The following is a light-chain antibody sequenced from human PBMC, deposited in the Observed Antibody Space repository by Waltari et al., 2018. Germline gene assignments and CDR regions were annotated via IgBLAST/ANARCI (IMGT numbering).Light chain of an antibody. V-gene: IGKV1D-16*01. J-gene: IGKJ5*01. Sequence: DIQMTQSPSSVSASVGDRVIITCRASQDISRWLAWYQQTPGKAPKLLIYDASTLQSGVPSRFSGTGSGTEFTLTISGLQPDDFATYYCQQYYDYPINFGQGTRL. CDR1: QDISRW. CDR2: DAS. CDR3: QQYYDYPIN.